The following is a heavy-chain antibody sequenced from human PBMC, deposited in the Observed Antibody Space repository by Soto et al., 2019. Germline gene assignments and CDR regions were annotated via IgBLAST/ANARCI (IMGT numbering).Heavy chain of an antibody. CDR2: ISGSGGST. J-gene: IGHJ4*02. Sequence: GGSLRLSCSASGFTFSIYAMSLVLQAPGKGLEWVSAISGSGGSTYYADSVKGRFTISRDNSKNTLYLQMNSLRAEDTAVYYCAKAPIFSGSPYWGQGTLVTVSS. V-gene: IGHV3-23*01. CDR3: AKAPIFSGSPY. CDR1: GFTFSIYA. D-gene: IGHD1-26*01.